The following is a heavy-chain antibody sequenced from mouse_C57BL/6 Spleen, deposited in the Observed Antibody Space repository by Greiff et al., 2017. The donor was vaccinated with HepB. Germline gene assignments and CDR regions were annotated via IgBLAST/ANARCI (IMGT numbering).Heavy chain of an antibody. CDR1: GYTFTDYY. J-gene: IGHJ3*01. CDR3: ARGMVTRGFAY. V-gene: IGHV1-76*01. D-gene: IGHD2-2*01. CDR2: IYPGSGNT. Sequence: VQLQQSGAELVRPGASVKLSCKASGYTFTDYYINWVTQRPGQGLEWIARIYPGSGNTYYNEKFKGKATLTAEKSSSTAYMQLSSLTSEDSAVYFCARGMVTRGFAYWGQGTLVTVSA.